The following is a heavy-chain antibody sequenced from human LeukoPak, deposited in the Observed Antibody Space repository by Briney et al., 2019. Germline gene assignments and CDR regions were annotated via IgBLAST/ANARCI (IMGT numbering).Heavy chain of an antibody. Sequence: PGGSLRLSCAPSGFTFSSYGMHWVRQAPGKGLEWVAFIRYDGSYKYYADSVKGRFTISRDNSKNTLYLQMNSLKTEDTAVYYCAKKGVDSSGWFLGLDYFDYWGQGTLVTVSS. CDR2: IRYDGSYK. CDR3: AKKGVDSSGWFLGLDYFDY. D-gene: IGHD6-19*01. V-gene: IGHV3-30*02. J-gene: IGHJ4*02. CDR1: GFTFSSYG.